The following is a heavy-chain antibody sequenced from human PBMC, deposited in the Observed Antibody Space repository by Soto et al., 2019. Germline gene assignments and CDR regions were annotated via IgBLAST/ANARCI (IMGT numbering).Heavy chain of an antibody. Sequence: GGSLRLSCAASGFTFSSYTMNWVRQAPGKGLEWVAYISSGSGTMYYADSVRGRFTISRDNAKNSLYLQMNSLRAEDTAVYYCARGPQWDRLISVAGSYYFDYWGQGTLVTVSS. V-gene: IGHV3-48*01. J-gene: IGHJ4*02. CDR1: GFTFSSYT. CDR2: ISSGSGTM. CDR3: ARGPQWDRLISVAGSYYFDY. D-gene: IGHD6-19*01.